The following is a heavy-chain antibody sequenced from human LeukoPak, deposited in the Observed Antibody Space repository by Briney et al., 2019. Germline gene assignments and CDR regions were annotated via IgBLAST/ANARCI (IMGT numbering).Heavy chain of an antibody. Sequence: SETLSLTCAVYGGSFSGYYWSWIRQPPGKGLEWIGEINHSGSTNYNPSLKSRVTISVDTSKNQFSLKLSSVTAAGTAVYYCARGPWWIQLWHAYYYGMDVWGQGTTVTVSS. D-gene: IGHD5-18*01. V-gene: IGHV4-34*01. CDR2: INHSGST. CDR3: ARGPWWIQLWHAYYYGMDV. CDR1: GGSFSGYY. J-gene: IGHJ6*02.